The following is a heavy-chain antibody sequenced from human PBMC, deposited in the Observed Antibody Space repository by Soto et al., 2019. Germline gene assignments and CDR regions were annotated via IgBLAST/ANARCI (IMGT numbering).Heavy chain of an antibody. D-gene: IGHD6-13*01. J-gene: IGHJ4*02. CDR2: ISSTRSYI. V-gene: IGHV3-21*06. CDR1: GFTFSTYS. Sequence: EVQLVESGGGLVKPGGSLRLSCAASGFTFSTYSMNWVRQAPGKGLEWVSCISSTRSYIYYADSVKGRFSISRDNAKNSLYLQMNSLRAEDTAVYYCATSPGASAVDYWGQGTLVTVSS. CDR3: ATSPGASAVDY.